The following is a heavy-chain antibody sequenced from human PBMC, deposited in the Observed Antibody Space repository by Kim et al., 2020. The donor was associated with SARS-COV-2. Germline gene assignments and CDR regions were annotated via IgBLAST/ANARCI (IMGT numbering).Heavy chain of an antibody. J-gene: IGHJ4*02. CDR2: INGDGRNP. D-gene: IGHD3-16*01. V-gene: IGHV3-74*01. Sequence: GGSLRLSCAASGFTFSRYGMHWVRQAPGKGLVWVSHINGDGRNPSYADSGKGPVTISIDNAKNKLYLQMNSLRAEDTAVEYCARGGSGSLDYWGQGTLDTVAA. CDR1: GFTFSRYG. CDR3: ARGGSGSLDY.